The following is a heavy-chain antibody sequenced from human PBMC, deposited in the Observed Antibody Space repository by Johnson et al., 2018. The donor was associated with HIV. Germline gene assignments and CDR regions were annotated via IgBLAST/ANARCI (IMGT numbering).Heavy chain of an antibody. V-gene: IGHV3-30*03. CDR3: ARGAYSSSWHASDASDI. J-gene: IGHJ3*02. D-gene: IGHD6-13*01. Sequence: QVQLVESGGGVVQPGRSLRLSCAASGFTFSSYGMHWVRQAPGKGLEWVAVISYDGSNKYYADSVKGRFTISGDNSKNTLYLQMNSLRAEDTALYYCARGAYSSSWHASDASDIWGQGTMVTVSS. CDR2: ISYDGSNK. CDR1: GFTFSSYG.